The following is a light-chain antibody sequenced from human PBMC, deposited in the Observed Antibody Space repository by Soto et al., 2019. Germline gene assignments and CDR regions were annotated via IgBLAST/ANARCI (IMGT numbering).Light chain of an antibody. Sequence: EIVLTQSQATLSLSPGERATLSCRASQSVGTSLAWFQQIPGRAPRLLIYDASNRVTGIPARFSGSGSGTDFTVAISSLEPEDFAVYYCQQRSSWPITFGQGTRLDIK. CDR3: QQRSSWPIT. V-gene: IGKV3-11*01. CDR2: DAS. CDR1: QSVGTS. J-gene: IGKJ5*01.